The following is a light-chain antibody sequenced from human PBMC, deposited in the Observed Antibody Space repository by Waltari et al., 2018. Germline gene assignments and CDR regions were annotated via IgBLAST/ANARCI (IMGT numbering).Light chain of an antibody. V-gene: IGLV2-23*02. CDR1: SSDIGSYTA. CDR2: GVN. J-gene: IGLJ3*02. CDR3: SSYAGSVV. Sequence: QSALTQPASVSGSRGPSITISCTGSSSDIGSYTAVSWSQHHPGKDPTLLIYGVNNRPSGVSNRFSGSKSGNTAALTISGLQAEDEADYYCSSYAGSVVFGGGTKLTVL.